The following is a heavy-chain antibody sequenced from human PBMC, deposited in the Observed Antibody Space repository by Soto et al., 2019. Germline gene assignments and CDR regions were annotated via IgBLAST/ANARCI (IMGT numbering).Heavy chain of an antibody. CDR1: SAPVSHTPYT. Sequence: SEPLTLTCTVSSAPVSHTPYTWRWIRQPPGEGLEWVASVYYGGRSYYNPSLNSRVTISVDTSKNQFSLKMTSVTAADTAVYYCARRNGYCISGSCHGNYDIDVWGHGTTVT. CDR2: VYYGGRS. CDR3: ARRNGYCISGSCHGNYDIDV. J-gene: IGHJ6*02. V-gene: IGHV4-39*01. D-gene: IGHD2-2*01.